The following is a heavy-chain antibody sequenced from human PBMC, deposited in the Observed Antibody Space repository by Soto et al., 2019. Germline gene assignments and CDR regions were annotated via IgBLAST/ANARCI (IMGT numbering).Heavy chain of an antibody. V-gene: IGHV2-5*02. CDR2: IFWDKHA. D-gene: IGHD1-26*01. Sequence: QITLKESGPSLVRPTETLTLTCTFSGFSLITGVGVGWVRQPPGKALEWLAVIFWDKHAYYRPSLQTRVTISKVTSQDHVVLILTNLAPEDTATYFCTQIYGSVSWGWYFPSWGQGTLVTVSS. CDR3: TQIYGSVSWGWYFPS. CDR1: GFSLITGVG. J-gene: IGHJ4*02.